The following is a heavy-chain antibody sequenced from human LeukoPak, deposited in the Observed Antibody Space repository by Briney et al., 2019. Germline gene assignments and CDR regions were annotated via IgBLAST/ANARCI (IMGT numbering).Heavy chain of an antibody. Sequence: GGSLRLSCAASGFTFSSYGMHWVRQAPGKGLEWVAFIRYDGSNKYYADSVKGRFTISRDNSKNTLYLQMNSLRAEDTAVYYCARVILTGYYIGYWGQGTLVTVSS. CDR3: ARVILTGYYIGY. CDR2: IRYDGSNK. V-gene: IGHV3-30*02. CDR1: GFTFSSYG. D-gene: IGHD3-9*01. J-gene: IGHJ4*02.